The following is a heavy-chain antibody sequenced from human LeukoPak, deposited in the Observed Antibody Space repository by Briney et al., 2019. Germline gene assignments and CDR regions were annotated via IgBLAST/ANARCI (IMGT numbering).Heavy chain of an antibody. CDR2: INWDGTVK. Sequence: SGTSLRLSCTTSGFIFNNYAMPWVRQPPGKGLEWVSNINWDGTVKAYADSLKGRFTISRDNAKNSLYLQMNSLTPEDTALYYCVREKRGPGNFDKYYGMDVWGQGTTITVSS. V-gene: IGHV3-9*01. J-gene: IGHJ6*02. D-gene: IGHD4-4*01. CDR3: VREKRGPGNFDKYYGMDV. CDR1: GFIFNNYA.